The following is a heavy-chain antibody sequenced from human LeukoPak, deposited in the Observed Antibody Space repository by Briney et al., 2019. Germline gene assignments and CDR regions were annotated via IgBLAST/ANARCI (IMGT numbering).Heavy chain of an antibody. D-gene: IGHD6-6*01. V-gene: IGHV4-34*01. Sequence: PSETLSLTCPVYGGSFSGYYWSWIRQPPGKGLEWIGEINHSGSTNYNPSLKSRVTISVDTSKNQFSLKLSSVTAADTAVYYCARGRDSSSSRYYYYYMDVWGKGTTVTVSS. J-gene: IGHJ6*03. CDR3: ARGRDSSSSRYYYYYMDV. CDR1: GGSFSGYY. CDR2: INHSGST.